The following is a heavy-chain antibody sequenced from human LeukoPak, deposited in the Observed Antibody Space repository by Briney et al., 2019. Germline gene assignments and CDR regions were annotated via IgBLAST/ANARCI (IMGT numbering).Heavy chain of an antibody. CDR1: GGSISSNGYY. J-gene: IGHJ4*02. CDR2: FYYTGST. CDR3: ARAPAVAWFDY. Sequence: SETLSLTCTVSGGSISSNGYYWGWIRQPPGKGLEWIGSFYYTGSTFYSPSLKSRVTISVDTSKNQFSLKLSSVTAADTAVYYCARAPAVAWFDYWGQGTLVTVSS. V-gene: IGHV4-39*01. D-gene: IGHD6-19*01.